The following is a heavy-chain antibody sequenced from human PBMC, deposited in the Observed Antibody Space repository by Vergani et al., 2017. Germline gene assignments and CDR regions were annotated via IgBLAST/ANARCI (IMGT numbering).Heavy chain of an antibody. CDR2: IYYSGST. J-gene: IGHJ6*02. CDR1: GGSINSYY. D-gene: IGHD2-15*01. Sequence: QVQLQESGPGLVKPSETLSLTCTVSGGSINSYYWSWIRQPPGKGLEWIGYIYYSGSTNYSPSLKSRVTISVDTSKNQFSLELRSVTAADTAVYYCGGGGREHYNYGMDVWGQGTTVTVSS. V-gene: IGHV4-59*08. CDR3: GGGGREHYNYGMDV.